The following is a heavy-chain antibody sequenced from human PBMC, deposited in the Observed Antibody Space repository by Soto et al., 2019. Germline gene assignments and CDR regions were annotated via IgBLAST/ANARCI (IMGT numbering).Heavy chain of an antibody. D-gene: IGHD5-12*01. V-gene: IGHV4-30-2*01. CDR2: IFDTGKT. J-gene: IGHJ2*01. CDR1: GGSLSSGGCS. CDR3: ACLNGYNRDFDH. Sequence: QLQLVESGSGLVRPSQALSLSCNVSGGSLSSGGCSWAWVRLPTGKGLEWIGYIFDTGKTYFSASLKSRLSMSVDTSRNQFSMQLASVTAADTAMYYCACLNGYNRDFDHGGRGTLVTVSS.